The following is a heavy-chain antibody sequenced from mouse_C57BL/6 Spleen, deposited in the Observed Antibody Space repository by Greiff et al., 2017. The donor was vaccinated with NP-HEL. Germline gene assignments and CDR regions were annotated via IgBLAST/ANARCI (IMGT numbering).Heavy chain of an antibody. Sequence: EVKLVESGGGLVKPGGSLKLSCAASGFTFSDYGMHWVRQAPEKGLEWVAYISSGSSTIYYADTVKGRFTISRDNAKNTLFLQMTSLRSEDTAMYYCARDYYGSSYGPFDYWGQGTTLTVSS. D-gene: IGHD1-1*01. J-gene: IGHJ2*01. CDR2: ISSGSSTI. V-gene: IGHV5-17*01. CDR3: ARDYYGSSYGPFDY. CDR1: GFTFSDYG.